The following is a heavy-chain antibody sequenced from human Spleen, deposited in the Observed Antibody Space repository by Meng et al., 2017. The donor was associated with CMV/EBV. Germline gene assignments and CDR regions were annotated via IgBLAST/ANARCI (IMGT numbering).Heavy chain of an antibody. Sequence: GESLKISCAASGFTFSSHGMHWVRQAPGKGLEWVAVISYDGRNSHYADSAKGRFTISRDNFKNTLFPQMNSLRPEDTAVYYCARNRVSSIYYYYYYGMDVWGQGTTVTVSS. CDR2: ISYDGRNS. CDR1: GFTFSSHG. J-gene: IGHJ6*02. V-gene: IGHV3-30*01. D-gene: IGHD2-2*01. CDR3: ARNRVSSIYYYYYYGMDV.